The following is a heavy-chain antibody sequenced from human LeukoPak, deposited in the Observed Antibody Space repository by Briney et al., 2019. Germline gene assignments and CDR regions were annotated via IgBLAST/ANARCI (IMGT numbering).Heavy chain of an antibody. CDR2: IIGSGDHT. CDR1: GFIFSNYA. CDR3: ALEGDGHNAPDY. J-gene: IGHJ4*02. Sequence: GGSLRLSCAASGFIFSNYAMSWVRQAPGKGLEWVSAIIGSGDHTYYADSVRGRFTISGDNSRNTLYLQMNSLRAEDTAVYHCALEGDGHNAPDYWGQGTLVTVSS. D-gene: IGHD5-24*01. V-gene: IGHV3-23*01.